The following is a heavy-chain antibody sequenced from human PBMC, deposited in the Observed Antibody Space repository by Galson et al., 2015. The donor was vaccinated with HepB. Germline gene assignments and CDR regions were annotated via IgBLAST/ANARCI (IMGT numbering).Heavy chain of an antibody. CDR2: INPNSGGT. D-gene: IGHD3-22*01. Sequence: SVKVSCKASGYPFTGYYIHWVRQAPGQGLEWMGWINPNSGGTNSAQRFQGRVTMTRDTSITTAYMELSGLRSDDTAVYFCARPSSYYDSTGFSLYYYFDLWGRGTLVTVSS. CDR3: ARPSSYYDSTGFSLYYYFDL. V-gene: IGHV1-2*02. J-gene: IGHJ2*01. CDR1: GYPFTGYY.